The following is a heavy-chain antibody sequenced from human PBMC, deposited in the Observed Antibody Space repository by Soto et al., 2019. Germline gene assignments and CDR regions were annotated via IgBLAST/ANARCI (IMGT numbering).Heavy chain of an antibody. V-gene: IGHV3-30*18. CDR2: ISYDGSNK. J-gene: IGHJ5*02. CDR3: AKEYGDYMFELCFDP. D-gene: IGHD4-17*01. Sequence: GGSLRLSCAASGFTFSSYGMHWVRQAPGKGLEWVAVISYDGSNKYYADSVKGRFTISRDNSKNTLYLQMNSLRAEDTAVYYCAKEYGDYMFELCFDPWGQGTLVTV. CDR1: GFTFSSYG.